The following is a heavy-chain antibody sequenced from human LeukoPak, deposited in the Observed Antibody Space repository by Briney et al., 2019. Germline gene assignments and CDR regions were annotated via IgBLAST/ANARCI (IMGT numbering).Heavy chain of an antibody. V-gene: IGHV3-48*03. CDR1: GFTFSSYE. J-gene: IGHJ5*02. CDR3: AREVVSSGGSCYLCHWFDP. Sequence: GGSLRLSCAASGFTFSSYEMNWVRQAPGKGLEGVSYISSSGSTIYYADSVKGRFTISRDNAKNSLYLQMNSLRAEDTAVYYCAREVVSSGGSCYLCHWFDPWGQGTLVTVSS. D-gene: IGHD2-15*01. CDR2: ISSSGSTI.